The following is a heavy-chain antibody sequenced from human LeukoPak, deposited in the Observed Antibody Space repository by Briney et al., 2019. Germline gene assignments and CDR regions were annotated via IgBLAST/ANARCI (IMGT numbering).Heavy chain of an antibody. CDR2: INPSGGST. CDR3: AREERSGYSSGSFDY. Sequence: ASVKVSCKASGYTFTSYYMHWVRQAPGQGLEWMGIINPSGGSTSYAQKFQGRVTMTRDTSTSTVYTELSSLRSEDTAVYYCAREERSGYSSGSFDYWGQGTLVTVSS. D-gene: IGHD6-19*01. CDR1: GYTFTSYY. J-gene: IGHJ4*02. V-gene: IGHV1-46*01.